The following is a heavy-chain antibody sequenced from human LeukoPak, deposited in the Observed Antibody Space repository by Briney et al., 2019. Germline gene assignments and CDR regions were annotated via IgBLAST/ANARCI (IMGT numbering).Heavy chain of an antibody. CDR1: GGSISSSNW. J-gene: IGHJ4*02. D-gene: IGHD5-18*01. CDR3: AREGGHTAMAATYYYFDY. Sequence: PSETLSLTCAVSGGSISSSNWWSWVRQPPGKGLEWIGEIYHSGSTNYNPSLKSRVTISVGKSKNQFSLKLSSVTAADTAVYYCAREGGHTAMAATYYYFDYWGQGTLVTVSS. V-gene: IGHV4-4*02. CDR2: IYHSGST.